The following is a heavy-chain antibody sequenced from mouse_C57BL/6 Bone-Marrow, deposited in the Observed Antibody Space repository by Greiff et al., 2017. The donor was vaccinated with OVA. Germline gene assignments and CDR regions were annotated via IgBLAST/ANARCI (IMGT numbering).Heavy chain of an antibody. V-gene: IGHV1-15*01. CDR1: GYTFTDYE. J-gene: IGHJ3*01. CDR3: TRRAGFAY. CDR2: IDPETGGT. Sequence: QVQLQQPGAELVKPGASVTLSCKASGYTFTDYEMHWVKQTPVHGLEWIGAIDPETGGTAYNQKFKGKAILTADKSSSTAYMELRSLTSEDSAVYYCTRRAGFAYWGQGTLVTVSA.